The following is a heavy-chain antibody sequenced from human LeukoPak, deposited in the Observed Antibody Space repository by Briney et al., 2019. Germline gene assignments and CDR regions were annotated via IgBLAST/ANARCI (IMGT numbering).Heavy chain of an antibody. J-gene: IGHJ4*02. CDR3: ARLTTSYFDY. Sequence: PSETLSLTCAVYGGSFSGYYWSWIRQPPGKGLEWIGYIYYSGSTNYNPSLKSRVTISVDTSKNQFSLKLSSVTAADTAVYYCARLTTSYFDYWGQGTLVTVSS. V-gene: IGHV4-59*01. CDR2: IYYSGST. D-gene: IGHD3-22*01. CDR1: GGSFSGYY.